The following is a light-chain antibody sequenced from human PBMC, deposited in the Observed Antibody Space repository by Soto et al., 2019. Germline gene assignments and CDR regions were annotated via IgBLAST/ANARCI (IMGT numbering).Light chain of an antibody. J-gene: IGLJ2*01. CDR2: EVI. CDR3: SSYTSSSTLV. CDR1: SSDVGGYNY. V-gene: IGLV2-14*01. Sequence: QPVLTQPASVSGSPGQSITISCTATSSDVGGYNYVSWFQQYPGKAPKLMIYEVINRPSGVSNRFSGSKSGNTASLIISGLQAEDEADYYCSSYTSSSTLVFGGGTKVTVL.